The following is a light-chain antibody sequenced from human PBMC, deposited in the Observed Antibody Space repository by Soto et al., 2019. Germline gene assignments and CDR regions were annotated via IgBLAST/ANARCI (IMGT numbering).Light chain of an antibody. Sequence: EVVMIHSPATLSVSPGHRATLSCWASPSVSSNLAWYQQKPGQAPRLLIYGASTRATGIPDRFSGSGSGTEFTLTISSLQSEDSAVYYCQQYSNWPPWTFGQGTKVDIK. V-gene: IGKV3-15*01. CDR2: GAS. J-gene: IGKJ1*01. CDR3: QQYSNWPPWT. CDR1: PSVSSN.